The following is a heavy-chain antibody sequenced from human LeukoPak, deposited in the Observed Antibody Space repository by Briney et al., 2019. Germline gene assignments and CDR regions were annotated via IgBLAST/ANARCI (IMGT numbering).Heavy chain of an antibody. CDR2: INHSGST. J-gene: IGHJ4*02. CDR3: ARGLGG. CDR1: GGSFSGYY. Sequence: SSETLSFTCAVYGGSFSGYYWSWIRQPPGKGLEWIGEINHSGSTNYNPSLKSRVTISVDTSKNQFSLKLSSVTAADTAVYYCARGLGGWGQGTLVTVSS. V-gene: IGHV4-34*01. D-gene: IGHD3-10*01.